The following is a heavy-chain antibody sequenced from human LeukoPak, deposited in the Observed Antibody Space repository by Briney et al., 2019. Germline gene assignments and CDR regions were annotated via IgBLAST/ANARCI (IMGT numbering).Heavy chain of an antibody. CDR1: GYTFTGYY. CDR3: ARGFGATVTIVYYFDY. D-gene: IGHD4-17*01. Sequence: ASVKVSCKASGYTFTGYYMHWVRQAPGQGLEWMGWINPNSGGTNYAQKFQGWVTMTRDTSISTAYMELSSLRSEDTAVYYCARGFGATVTIVYYFDYWGQGTLVTVSS. CDR2: INPNSGGT. J-gene: IGHJ4*02. V-gene: IGHV1-2*04.